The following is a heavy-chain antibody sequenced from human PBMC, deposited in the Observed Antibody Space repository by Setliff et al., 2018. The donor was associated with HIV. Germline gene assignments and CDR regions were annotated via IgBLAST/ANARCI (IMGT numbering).Heavy chain of an antibody. CDR1: GYSFTTYW. D-gene: IGHD6-13*01. CDR3: ARRDGRSMNAFQI. CDR2: IYPGDSDT. V-gene: IGHV5-51*01. J-gene: IGHJ3*01. Sequence: RGESLKISCKGSGYSFTTYWIAWVRQMPGKGLEWMGIIYPGDSDTTYSPSFQSQVTISADKSITTAYLEIHNLKASDTATYYCARRDGRSMNAFQIWGPGTMVTVSS.